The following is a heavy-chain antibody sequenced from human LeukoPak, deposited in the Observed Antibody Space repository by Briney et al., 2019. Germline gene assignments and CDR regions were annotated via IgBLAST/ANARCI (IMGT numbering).Heavy chain of an antibody. J-gene: IGHJ5*02. V-gene: IGHV1-2*02. Sequence: GALVKVSCKASGYTFTGYYMHWVRQAPGQGLEWMGWINPNSGGTNYAQKFQGRVTMTSDTSISTAYMELSRLSSDDTAVYYCARDLQLDPWGQGTLVTASS. CDR1: GYTFTGYY. CDR3: ARDLQLDP. CDR2: INPNSGGT. D-gene: IGHD6-13*01.